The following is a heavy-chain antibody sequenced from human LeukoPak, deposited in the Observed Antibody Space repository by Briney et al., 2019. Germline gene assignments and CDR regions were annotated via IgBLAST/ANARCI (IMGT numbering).Heavy chain of an antibody. CDR1: GGSISSSSYY. J-gene: IGHJ5*02. D-gene: IGHD3-3*01. CDR2: IYYSGST. CDR3: ARTDYDFWSGGYNWFDP. V-gene: IGHV4-39*07. Sequence: ASETLSLTCTVSGGSISSSSYYWGWIRQPPGRGLEWIGSIYYSGSTYYNPSLMSRVTMSIDTSKNQFSLKLSSVTAADTAIYYCARTDYDFWSGGYNWFDPWGQGTLVTVSS.